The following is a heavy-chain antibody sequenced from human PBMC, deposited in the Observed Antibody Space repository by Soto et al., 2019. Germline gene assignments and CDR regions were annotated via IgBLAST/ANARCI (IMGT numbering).Heavy chain of an antibody. J-gene: IGHJ3*01. D-gene: IGHD3-16*01. Sequence: HGESLKISCKASGYRLTTYWIAWVRQMPRKDLEWMGIIFPGDSDARYSPSFQGQVTISADKSINTVYLQWSSLKASDTAMFFWGCREVLDFFAVCGQGTTVPV. CDR2: IFPGDSDA. CDR3: GCREVLDFFAV. V-gene: IGHV5-51*01. CDR1: GYRLTTYW.